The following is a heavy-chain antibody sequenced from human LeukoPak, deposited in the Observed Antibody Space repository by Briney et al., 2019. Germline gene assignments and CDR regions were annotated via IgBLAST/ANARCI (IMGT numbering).Heavy chain of an antibody. V-gene: IGHV3-48*01. CDR1: GFTFSSFG. D-gene: IGHD3-22*01. CDR2: ISSSGSST. J-gene: IGHJ4*02. Sequence: PGGSLRLSCAASGFTFSSFGMSWVRQAPGKGLEWVSGISSSGSSTYYADSVKGRFTISRDNAKNSLYLQMNSLRAEDTAVYYCARDKYYYDSSGGGYYFDYWGQGTLVTVSS. CDR3: ARDKYYYDSSGGGYYFDY.